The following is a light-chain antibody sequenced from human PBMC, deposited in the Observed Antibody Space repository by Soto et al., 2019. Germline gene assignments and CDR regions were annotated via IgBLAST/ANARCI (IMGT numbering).Light chain of an antibody. J-gene: IGKJ5*01. V-gene: IGKV1-12*01. Sequence: DIQMTQSPSSVSASVGDRVTITCRASQGISSWLAWYQQKPGKAPKLLIYDASSLQSGVPSRFSGSGSGTDFTFTISSLEPEDSAVYYCQQRHMWPITFGQGTRLEIK. CDR3: QQRHMWPIT. CDR2: DAS. CDR1: QGISSW.